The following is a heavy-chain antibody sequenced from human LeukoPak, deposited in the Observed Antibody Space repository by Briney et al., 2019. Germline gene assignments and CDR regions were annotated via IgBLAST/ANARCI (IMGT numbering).Heavy chain of an antibody. CDR2: FGHNGGIT. Sequence: GGSLRLSCAASGFTFSYYGLSWVRQAPGKGLEWVSGFGHNGGITYADSVKGRFTISRDNSKNTLYLQMNSLRAEDTAVYFCAKQAGWGGYFSFLPFDFWGRGTLVTVSS. CDR1: GFTFSYYG. J-gene: IGHJ4*02. CDR3: AKQAGWGGYFSFLPFDF. V-gene: IGHV3-23*01. D-gene: IGHD3-3*01.